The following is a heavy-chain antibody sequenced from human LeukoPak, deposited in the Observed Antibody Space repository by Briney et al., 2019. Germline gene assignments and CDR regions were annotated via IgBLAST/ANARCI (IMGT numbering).Heavy chain of an antibody. CDR1: GFSLTTNGVG. D-gene: IGHD3-22*01. CDR3: AHLYFYNSGGYSRAFDY. V-gene: IGHV2-5*02. CDR2: IYWDDEK. Sequence: SGPTLVNPTQALTLTCTFSGFSLTTNGVGVGWIRQPPGKALEGLSLIYWDDEKRYSPSLRTRLTITKDTSKSQVVLTLTNMDPVDTATYYCAHLYFYNSGGYSRAFDYWGQGTLVTVSS. J-gene: IGHJ4*02.